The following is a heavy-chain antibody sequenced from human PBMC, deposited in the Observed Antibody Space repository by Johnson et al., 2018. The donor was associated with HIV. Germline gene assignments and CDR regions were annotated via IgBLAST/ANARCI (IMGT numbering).Heavy chain of an antibody. Sequence: VQLVESGGGVVRPGGSLRLSCAASGFTFDDYGMSWVRQAPGKGLEWVSGINWNGGSTGYADSVKGRFTISRDNAKNSLYLQMNSLRAEDTALYYCARGDIVVVAGAKLLPLHDAFDIWGQGTMVTVSS. D-gene: IGHD2-15*01. V-gene: IGHV3-20*04. CDR1: GFTFDDYG. J-gene: IGHJ3*02. CDR3: ARGDIVVVAGAKLLPLHDAFDI. CDR2: INWNGGST.